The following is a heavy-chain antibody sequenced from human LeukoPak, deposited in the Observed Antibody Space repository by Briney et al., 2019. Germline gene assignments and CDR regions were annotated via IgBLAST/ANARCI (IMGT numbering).Heavy chain of an antibody. CDR2: INTKSRSM. Sequence: GGSLRLSCAASGFTFNTYTMNWVRQAPGKGLEWLSFINTKSRSMYYADSVKGRFTISRDNAKNSLYLQMNSLRAEDTALYYCVRDQDWAFDYWGQGTLVTVPS. J-gene: IGHJ4*02. D-gene: IGHD3/OR15-3a*01. CDR3: VRDQDWAFDY. V-gene: IGHV3-48*01. CDR1: GFTFNTYT.